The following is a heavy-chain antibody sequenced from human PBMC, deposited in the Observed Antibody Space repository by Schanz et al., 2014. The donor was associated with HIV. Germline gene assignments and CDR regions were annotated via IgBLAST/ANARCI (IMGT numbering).Heavy chain of an antibody. CDR1: GYTFTNYG. Sequence: VQLVQSRGEVKKPGASVKVSCKASGYTFTNYGINWVRQAPGQGLEWMGWISGYIGNTNYAQNLQGRVTMTADTFTSTAYMELRSLTSDDTAVYYCARGYCSGGTCYSGDYWGQGTLVTVSS. V-gene: IGHV1-18*01. D-gene: IGHD2-15*01. J-gene: IGHJ4*02. CDR3: ARGYCSGGTCYSGDY. CDR2: ISGYIGNT.